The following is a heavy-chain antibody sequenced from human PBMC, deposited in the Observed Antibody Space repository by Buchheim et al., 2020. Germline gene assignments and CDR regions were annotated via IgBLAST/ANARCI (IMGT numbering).Heavy chain of an antibody. Sequence: EVQLVESGGGLVQPGGSLRLSCAASGFTFSSYWMSWVRQAPGKGLEWVANIKQDGSEKYYVDSVKGRFTISRDNAKNSLYLQMNSLRAEDTAVYYCARAVSYDILTGYYMGYYFDYWGQGTL. CDR2: IKQDGSEK. D-gene: IGHD3-9*01. V-gene: IGHV3-7*01. CDR3: ARAVSYDILTGYYMGYYFDY. J-gene: IGHJ4*02. CDR1: GFTFSSYW.